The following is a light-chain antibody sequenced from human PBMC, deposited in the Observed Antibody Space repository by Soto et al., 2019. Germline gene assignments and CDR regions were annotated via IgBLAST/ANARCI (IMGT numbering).Light chain of an antibody. Sequence: ILLTQSQDTLSLSPGARSALSGSASQTVSSNYLAWCQQRPGQAPRLLIYGASTRAAGIPARFSGSGSGTDFTLTITRLEPEDSAVYFCQQYTGPPTTFGQGTRLEIK. CDR3: QQYTGPPTT. V-gene: IGKV3-20*01. J-gene: IGKJ5*01. CDR2: GAS. CDR1: QTVSSNY.